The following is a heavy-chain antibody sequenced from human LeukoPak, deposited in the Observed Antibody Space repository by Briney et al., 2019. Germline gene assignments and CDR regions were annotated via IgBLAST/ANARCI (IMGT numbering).Heavy chain of an antibody. V-gene: IGHV3-23*01. CDR2: IIASSGAT. J-gene: IGHJ4*02. CDR3: AKGGYDYIEVAYFDF. D-gene: IGHD5-12*01. CDR1: GFSFNSYA. Sequence: GGSLRLSCAASGFSFNSYAMSRVRQAPGKELEWVSIIIASSGATFYADSVKGRFTISRDTSKNTLYLQLNSLRLEDTAVYYCAKGGYDYIEVAYFDFWGQGTLVTVSS.